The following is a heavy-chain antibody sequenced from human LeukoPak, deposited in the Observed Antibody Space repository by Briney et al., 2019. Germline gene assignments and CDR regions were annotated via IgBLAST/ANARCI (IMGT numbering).Heavy chain of an antibody. CDR2: ISSSSSYI. CDR3: ARDRPGYTSSWYSPFDY. Sequence: GGSLRLSCAASGFTFSSYSMNWVRQAPGKGLEWVSSISSSSSYIYYADSVKGRFTISRDNAKNSLYLQMNSLRADDTAVYYCARDRPGYTSSWYSPFDYWGQGTLVTVSS. V-gene: IGHV3-21*01. CDR1: GFTFSSYS. J-gene: IGHJ4*02. D-gene: IGHD6-13*01.